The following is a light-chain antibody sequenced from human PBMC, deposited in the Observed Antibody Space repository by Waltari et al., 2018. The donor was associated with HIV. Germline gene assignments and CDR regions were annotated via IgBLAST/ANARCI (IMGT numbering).Light chain of an antibody. J-gene: IGLJ3*02. CDR3: SSYTTTSTWV. V-gene: IGLV2-14*01. Sequence: QSALTQPASVSGSPGQSITISCTGTSSDDGGYNYVSWYQQHPGKAPKVMIYEVSNRPSGVSNRFSGSKSGNTASLTISGLQAEDEADYYCSSYTTTSTWVFGGGTKLTVL. CDR2: EVS. CDR1: SSDDGGYNY.